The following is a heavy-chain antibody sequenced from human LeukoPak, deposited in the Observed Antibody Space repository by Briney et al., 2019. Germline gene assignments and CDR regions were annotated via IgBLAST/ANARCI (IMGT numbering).Heavy chain of an antibody. CDR3: ARGKAMVRGVPTYYYCYYMDV. Sequence: GASVKVSCKASGGTFSSYAISWVRQAPGQGLEWMGGIIPIFGTANYAQKFQGRVTITADESTSTAYMELSSLRSEDTAVYYCARGKAMVRGVPTYYYCYYMDVWGKGTTVTISS. J-gene: IGHJ6*03. D-gene: IGHD3-10*01. V-gene: IGHV1-69*13. CDR1: GGTFSSYA. CDR2: IIPIFGTA.